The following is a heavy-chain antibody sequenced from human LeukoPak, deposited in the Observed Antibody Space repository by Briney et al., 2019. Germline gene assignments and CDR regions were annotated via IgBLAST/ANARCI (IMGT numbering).Heavy chain of an antibody. CDR3: ARGGGLFDY. V-gene: IGHV3-7*01. CDR2: IKQDGSEK. Sequence: GGSLRLSCAASGFTFSSYWMSWVRQAPGKGLEWVANIKQDGSEKYFVDSVKGRFTISRDNARNSLYLQMNSPRAEDTAVYYCARGGGLFDYGARGTLVPVPS. CDR1: GFTFSSYW. D-gene: IGHD3-16*01. J-gene: IGHJ4*02.